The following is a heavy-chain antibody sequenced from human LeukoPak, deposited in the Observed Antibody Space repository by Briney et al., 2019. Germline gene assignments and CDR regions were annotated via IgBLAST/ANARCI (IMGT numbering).Heavy chain of an antibody. CDR1: GGSVSSGSYY. CDR3: ARLSLIPYFDY. V-gene: IGHV4-39*01. D-gene: IGHD2-8*01. J-gene: IGHJ4*02. Sequence: SETLSLTCTASGGSVSSGSYYWGWIRQPPGKGLEWIGSIYYSGSTYYNPSLKSRVTISVDTSKSQFSLKLTSVTAADTAVFYCARLSLIPYFDYWGQGTLVTVSS. CDR2: IYYSGST.